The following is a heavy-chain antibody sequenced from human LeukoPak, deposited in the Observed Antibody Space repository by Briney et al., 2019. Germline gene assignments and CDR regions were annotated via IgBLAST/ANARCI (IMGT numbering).Heavy chain of an antibody. J-gene: IGHJ6*02. CDR1: GFTFDDYA. CDR3: AKGSIPAASYYYYGMDV. CDR2: ISWNSGSI. V-gene: IGHV3-9*01. Sequence: GGSLRLSCAASGFTFDDYAMHWVRQAPGKGLEWVSGISWNSGSIGYADSVKGRFTNSRDNAKNSLYLQMNSLRAEDTALYYCAKGSIPAASYYYYGMDVWGQGTTVTVSS. D-gene: IGHD2-2*01.